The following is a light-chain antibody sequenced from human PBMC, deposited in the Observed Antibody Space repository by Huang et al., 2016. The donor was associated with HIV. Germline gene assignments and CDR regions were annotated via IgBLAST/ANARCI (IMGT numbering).Light chain of an antibody. J-gene: IGKJ3*01. V-gene: IGKV4-1*01. Sequence: DIVMTQSPDSLAVSLGERATINCKSSQSVLYSSNNKNYLAWYQQKPGQPPKLLISWASTRESGVPDRVSGSGSGTDFTLTISSLQAEDVAVYYCQQYYSTPPVTFGPGTKVDIK. CDR2: WAS. CDR1: QSVLYSSNNKNY. CDR3: QQYYSTPPVT.